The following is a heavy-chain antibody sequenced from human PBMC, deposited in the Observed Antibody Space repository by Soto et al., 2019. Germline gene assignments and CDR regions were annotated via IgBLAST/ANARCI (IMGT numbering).Heavy chain of an antibody. V-gene: IGHV5-51*01. Sequence: GQSLKISCKGSGYRFTSFWIGWVRQMPGKGLEWMGMIFPGDSDIRCSPSFQGQVTISADKSISTAYLQLRSLKASDTAMYYCAGQTETMPRVNWYDSWGQGALVTVSS. J-gene: IGHJ5*01. CDR3: AGQTETMPRVNWYDS. D-gene: IGHD4-17*01. CDR2: IFPGDSDI. CDR1: GYRFTSFW.